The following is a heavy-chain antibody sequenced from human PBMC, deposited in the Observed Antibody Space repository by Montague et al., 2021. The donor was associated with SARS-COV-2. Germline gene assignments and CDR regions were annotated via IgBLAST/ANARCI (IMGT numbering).Heavy chain of an antibody. V-gene: IGHV3-23*03. J-gene: IGHJ4*02. CDR3: AKGGYSPLTIFGVVRSHYYFDY. Sequence: SLRLSCAASGFTFISYALTWVRQAPGKGLEWVSVIYSGVSSTYYADSXXVRFTISRDNSKNTLYLQMNSLRAEDTAVYYCAKGGYSPLTIFGVVRSHYYFDYWGQGTLVTVSS. CDR2: IYSGVSST. CDR1: GFTFISYA. D-gene: IGHD3-3*01.